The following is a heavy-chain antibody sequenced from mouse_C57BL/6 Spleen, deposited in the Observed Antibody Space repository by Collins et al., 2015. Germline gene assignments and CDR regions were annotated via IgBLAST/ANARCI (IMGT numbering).Heavy chain of an antibody. CDR2: ISNLAYSI. D-gene: IGHD1-1*01. V-gene: IGHV5-15*02. CDR3: ARDYYGSSYWYFDV. J-gene: IGHJ1*01. Sequence: EAKLVESGGGLVQPGGSRKLSCAASGFTFSDYGMAWVRQAPGKGPEWVAFISNLAYSIYYADTVTGRFTISRENAKNTLYLEMSSLRSEDTAMYYCARDYYGSSYWYFDVWGAGTTVTVSS. CDR1: GFTFSDYG.